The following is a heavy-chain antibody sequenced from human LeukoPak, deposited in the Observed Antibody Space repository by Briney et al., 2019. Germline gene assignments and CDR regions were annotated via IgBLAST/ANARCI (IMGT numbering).Heavy chain of an antibody. D-gene: IGHD6-19*01. CDR1: GYTFTSYD. CDR2: MNPNSGNT. V-gene: IGHV1-8*01. Sequence: ASVKVSCKASGYTFTSYDINWVRQATGQGLEWMGWMNPNSGNTGYAQKFQGRVTITADTSTDTAYMELSSLRSEDTAVYYCATDFFPAVAGTHTDYWGQGTLVTVSS. CDR3: ATDFFPAVAGTHTDY. J-gene: IGHJ4*02.